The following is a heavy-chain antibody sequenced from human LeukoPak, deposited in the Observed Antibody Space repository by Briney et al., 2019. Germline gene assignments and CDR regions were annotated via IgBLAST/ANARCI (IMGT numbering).Heavy chain of an antibody. CDR2: IYYSGST. D-gene: IGHD2-15*01. CDR1: GGSISSSSYY. Sequence: SETLSLTCTVSGGSISSSSYYWGWIRQPPGKGLEWIGSIYYSGSTNYNPSLKSRVTISVDTSKNQFSLKLSSVTAADTAMYYCARHLGYCSGGSCYYYYMDVWGKGTTVTVSS. CDR3: ARHLGYCSGGSCYYYYMDV. J-gene: IGHJ6*03. V-gene: IGHV4-39*07.